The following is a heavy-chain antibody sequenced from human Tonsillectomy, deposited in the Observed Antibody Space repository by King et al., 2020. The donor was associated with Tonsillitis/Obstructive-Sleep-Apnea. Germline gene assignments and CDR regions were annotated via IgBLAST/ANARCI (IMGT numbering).Heavy chain of an antibody. J-gene: IGHJ3*02. Sequence: VQLVESGGGVVQPGRSLRLSCAASGFTFNIYTMHWVRQAPGKGLEWVAVISYDGSNKYYADSVKGRFTISRDNSKNTLYLQMNSLRAEDTAVYYCARDYIQYTYAWDAFNIWGQGTMVTVSS. CDR3: ARDYIQYTYAWDAFNI. CDR2: ISYDGSNK. V-gene: IGHV3-30*04. CDR1: GFTFNIYT. D-gene: IGHD5-18*01.